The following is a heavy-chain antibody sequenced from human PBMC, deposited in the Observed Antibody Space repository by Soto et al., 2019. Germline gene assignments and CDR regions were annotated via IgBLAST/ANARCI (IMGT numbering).Heavy chain of an antibody. Sequence: QLQLQESGAGLVKPSETLSLTCTVSGGSISSSSYYWAWVRQPPGRGLEWIGSISHSGSTYYNPSLRSRVTISVDTSRTRFFLNLSSVTAADTAVYYCARRLLSGNACDIWGQGTMVTVSS. CDR2: ISHSGST. D-gene: IGHD1-26*01. CDR3: ARRLLSGNACDI. J-gene: IGHJ3*02. CDR1: GGSISSSSYY. V-gene: IGHV4-39*01.